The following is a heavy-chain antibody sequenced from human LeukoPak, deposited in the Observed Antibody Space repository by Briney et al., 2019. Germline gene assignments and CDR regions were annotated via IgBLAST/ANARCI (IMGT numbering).Heavy chain of an antibody. CDR2: IYHSGST. V-gene: IGHV4-4*02. CDR3: ARVKQQLVPYFDY. J-gene: IGHJ4*02. D-gene: IGHD6-13*01. CDR1: GGSISSSNW. Sequence: SETLSLTCAVSGGSISSSNWWSWVRQPPGKGLEWIGEIYHSGSTNYNPSLKSRVTISVDKSKNQFSLKLSSVTAADTAVYYCARVKQQLVPYFDYWGQGTLVTVSS.